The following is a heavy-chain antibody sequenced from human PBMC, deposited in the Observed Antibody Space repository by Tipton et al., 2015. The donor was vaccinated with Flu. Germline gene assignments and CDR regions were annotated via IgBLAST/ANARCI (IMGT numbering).Heavy chain of an antibody. D-gene: IGHD5-18*01. V-gene: IGHV4-61*02. CDR3: TRGGYSYGYGKNYYYYGKDV. CDR2: IYTSGGT. Sequence: TLSLTCTVSGGSISSGSYYWSWIRQPAGKGREWIGRIYTSGGTNYNPSLKSRVTISVDTSKNQFSLKLSSVTAADTAVYYCTRGGYSYGYGKNYYYYGKDVWGQGTTVTVSS. CDR1: GGSISSGSYY. J-gene: IGHJ6*02.